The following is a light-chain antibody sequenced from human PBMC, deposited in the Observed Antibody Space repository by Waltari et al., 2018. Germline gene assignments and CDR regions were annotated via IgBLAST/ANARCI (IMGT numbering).Light chain of an antibody. CDR1: QGISSY. V-gene: IGKV1-13*02. CDR2: YAN. J-gene: IGKJ1*01. Sequence: IHMSQSPSSLSASVGDRVTITCRASQGISSYLNWYQQKPGKAPKLLIYYANSLASGVPSRFSGSGSGTEFTLTISSLQPEDFATYYCQQGNSYPRTFGQGTKVEIK. CDR3: QQGNSYPRT.